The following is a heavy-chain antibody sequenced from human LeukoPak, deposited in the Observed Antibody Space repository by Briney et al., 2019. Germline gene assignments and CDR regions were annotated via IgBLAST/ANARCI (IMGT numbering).Heavy chain of an antibody. Sequence: GGSLRLSCEASGYSFSNDGMHWVRQAPGKGLEWVALISYDGSNKYYADSVKGRFTISRDNSKNTLYLQMRRLGAEDTAVYYCVTSAGYNWGFHWGQGTLVTVSS. CDR1: GYSFSNDG. CDR3: VTSAGYNWGFH. J-gene: IGHJ4*02. V-gene: IGHV3-30*03. CDR2: ISYDGSNK. D-gene: IGHD5-24*01.